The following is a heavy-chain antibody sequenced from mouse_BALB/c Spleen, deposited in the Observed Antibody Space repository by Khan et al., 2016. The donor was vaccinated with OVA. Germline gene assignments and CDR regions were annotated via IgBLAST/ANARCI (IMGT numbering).Heavy chain of an antibody. CDR3: DRLEDK. J-gene: IGHJ2*01. CDR1: GFSLTSYG. CDR2: IWAGGST. Sequence: QVQLKQSGPGLVAPSQSLSITCTVSGFSLTSYGVHWVRQPPGKGLEWLGVIWAGGSTNYNSALMSRLSISKDNSTSQVFFKTNRQQTDDTAMNYCDRLEDKWGQGTTLTVSS. V-gene: IGHV2-9*02.